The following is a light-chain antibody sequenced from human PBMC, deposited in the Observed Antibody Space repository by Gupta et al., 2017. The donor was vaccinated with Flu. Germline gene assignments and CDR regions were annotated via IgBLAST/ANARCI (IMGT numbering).Light chain of an antibody. J-gene: IGKJ2*01. CDR2: VAS. V-gene: IGKV1-9*01. CDR3: QQLNSSPYT. Sequence: PSFLSASVGDRVSITCRASQGISNYLAWYQQKPGQAPNLLIYVASTRQSGVPSRFSGSGSGTEFTLTISSLQPEDFATYYCQQLNSSPYTFGQGTKVEI. CDR1: QGISNY.